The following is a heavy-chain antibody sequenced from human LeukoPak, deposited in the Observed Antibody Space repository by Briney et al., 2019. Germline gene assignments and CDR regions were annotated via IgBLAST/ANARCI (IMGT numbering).Heavy chain of an antibody. CDR1: GFTFSSYA. CDR2: ISGSGGST. V-gene: IGHV3-23*01. J-gene: IGHJ4*02. D-gene: IGHD2-2*01. Sequence: PGGSLRLSCAASGFTFSSYAMSWVRQAPGKGLEWVSAISGSGGSTYYADSVKGRFTISRDNVQNSLYLQMNSLRAEDTAVYYCARWVCSSTSCYYFDYWGQGTLVIVSS. CDR3: ARWVCSSTSCYYFDY.